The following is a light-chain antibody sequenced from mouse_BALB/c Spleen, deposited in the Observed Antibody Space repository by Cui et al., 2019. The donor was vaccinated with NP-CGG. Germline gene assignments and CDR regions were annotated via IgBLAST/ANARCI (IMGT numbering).Light chain of an antibody. CDR3: ALWYSNHWV. V-gene: IGLV1*01. CDR1: TGTVTTSNY. CDR2: GTN. Sequence: QAVVTQESALTTSPGEPVTLTCRSSTGTVTTSNYANWVQEKPDHLVTALIGGTNTRAPGVPATFSGSPIGNKAALIITGAQTEDEAIYFCALWYSNHWVFGGGTKLTVL. J-gene: IGLJ1*01.